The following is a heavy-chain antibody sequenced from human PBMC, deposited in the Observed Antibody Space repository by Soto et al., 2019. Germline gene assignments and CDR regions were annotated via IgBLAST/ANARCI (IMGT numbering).Heavy chain of an antibody. V-gene: IGHV4-4*08. CDR1: DDSTNKLY. CDR3: ARDLGSCAFDY. Sequence: PSETLSLTCSVSDDSTNKLYWSWIRQAPGKGLEWIGNIHSTGSTKYSPSLKSRLSLSIDTPKTHLTLNLTSVTAADTAVYFCARDLGSCAFDYWGQGTLVTVSS. D-gene: IGHD2-15*01. J-gene: IGHJ4*02. CDR2: IHSTGST.